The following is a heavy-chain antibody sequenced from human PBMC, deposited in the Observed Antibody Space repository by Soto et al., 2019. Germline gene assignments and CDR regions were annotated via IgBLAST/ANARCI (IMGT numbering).Heavy chain of an antibody. J-gene: IGHJ4*02. CDR1: GYTFTSYY. CDR3: ARERVPGYCSGGSCFASFDY. D-gene: IGHD2-15*01. CDR2: INPSGGST. Sequence: QVQLVQSGAEVKKPGASVKVSCKASGYTFTSYYMHWVRQAPGQGLEWMGIINPSGGSTSYAQKFQGRVTMTRDTSTSTVYMELSSLRSEDTAVYYCARERVPGYCSGGSCFASFDYWGQGTLVTVSS. V-gene: IGHV1-46*03.